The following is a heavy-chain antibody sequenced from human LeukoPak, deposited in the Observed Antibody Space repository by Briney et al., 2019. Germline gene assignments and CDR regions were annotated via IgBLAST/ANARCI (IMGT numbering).Heavy chain of an antibody. D-gene: IGHD2-15*01. Sequence: SETLSLTCTVSGGSISSYYWSWIRQPAGKGLEWIGRIYTSGSTNYNPSLKSRVTMSVDTSKNQFSLKLSSVTAADTAVYYRWLQRMVAAYFDSWGQGTLVTVSS. V-gene: IGHV4-4*07. CDR1: GGSISSYY. CDR2: IYTSGST. J-gene: IGHJ4*02. CDR3: WLQRMVAAYFDS.